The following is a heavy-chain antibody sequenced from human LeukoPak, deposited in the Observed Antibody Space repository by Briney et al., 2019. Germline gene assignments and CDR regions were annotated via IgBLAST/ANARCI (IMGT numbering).Heavy chain of an antibody. CDR2: ICISGGT. Sequence: SETLSLTCTVSGGSISSGSYYWSWIRQPAGKRLEWIGRICISGGTNYKPSLKSRVTMSADMSKNEISLKLTSVTAADTAVYYCATGAGPFDYWGQGILVPVSS. CDR1: GGSISSGSYY. CDR3: ATGAGPFDY. J-gene: IGHJ4*02. D-gene: IGHD1-14*01. V-gene: IGHV4-61*02.